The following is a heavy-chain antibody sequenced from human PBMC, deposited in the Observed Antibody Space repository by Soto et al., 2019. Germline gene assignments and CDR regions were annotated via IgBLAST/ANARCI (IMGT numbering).Heavy chain of an antibody. Sequence: QVQLVQSGAEVKKPGSSVKVSCKASGDTFSSYAINWVRQAPGQGLEWMGGIIPMFGTANYEQTSKARVTIPAGESTSTAYMALGSLSSEDTAVYYCARVGPAHDYDSSGYYSPLDYWGQGTLVTVSS. CDR3: ARVGPAHDYDSSGYYSPLDY. CDR2: IIPMFGTA. J-gene: IGHJ4*02. CDR1: GDTFSSYA. D-gene: IGHD3-22*01. V-gene: IGHV1-69*01.